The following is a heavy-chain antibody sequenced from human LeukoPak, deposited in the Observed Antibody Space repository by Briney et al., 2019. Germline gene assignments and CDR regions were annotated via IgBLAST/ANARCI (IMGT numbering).Heavy chain of an antibody. CDR2: IYYSGST. CDR1: GGSISSYY. J-gene: IGHJ4*02. D-gene: IGHD1-26*01. V-gene: IGHV4-59*01. CDR3: ARDSSSFVGATPRGIDY. Sequence: SETLSLTCTVSGGSISSYYWSWIRQPPGKGLEWIGYIYYSGSTNYNPSLKSRVTISVDTSKNQFSLKLSSVTAADTAVYYCARDSSSFVGATPRGIDYWGQGTLVTVSS.